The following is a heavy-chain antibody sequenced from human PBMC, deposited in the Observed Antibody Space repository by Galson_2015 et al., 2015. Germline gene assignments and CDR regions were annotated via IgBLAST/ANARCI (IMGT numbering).Heavy chain of an antibody. J-gene: IGHJ6*02. CDR2: ISSLDGTNK. CDR1: GFTFSTYA. D-gene: IGHD3-3*01. V-gene: IGHV3-30-3*01. CDR3: ANLPSYDYWTGLPEESHGMDV. Sequence: SLRLSCAASGFTFSTYAMHWVRQAPGKGLEWVAVISSLDGTNKYYADSVKGRFTISRDNSKNTLYLQMNSLRGEDTAVYYCANLPSYDYWTGLPEESHGMDVWGRGTTVTVSS.